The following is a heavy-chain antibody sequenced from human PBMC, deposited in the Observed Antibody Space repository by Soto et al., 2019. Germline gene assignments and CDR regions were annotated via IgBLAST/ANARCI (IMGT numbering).Heavy chain of an antibody. J-gene: IGHJ4*02. CDR3: ARGTYYYDSSGYYAY. CDR2: ISSSSSYI. Sequence: EVQLVESGGGLVKPGGSLRLSCAASGFTFSSYSMNWVRQAPGKGLEWVSSISSSSSYIYYADSVKGRFTISRDNAKNSLYLQMNSLRAEETAVYYCARGTYYYDSSGYYAYWGQGTLVTVSS. D-gene: IGHD3-22*01. CDR1: GFTFSSYS. V-gene: IGHV3-21*01.